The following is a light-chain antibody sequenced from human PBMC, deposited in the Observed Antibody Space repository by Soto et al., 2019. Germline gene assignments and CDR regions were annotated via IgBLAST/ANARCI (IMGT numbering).Light chain of an antibody. V-gene: IGKV1-27*01. CDR1: QDISNY. Sequence: DIQMTQSPPSLSASVGDRVTITCRASQDISNYLAWYQQRPGKVPKLLIYAAFTLQSGVPSRFSGSGSGTTFTLTISNLQPEDVATYYCQNYNSAPSFGQGTKVE. CDR3: QNYNSAPS. CDR2: AAF. J-gene: IGKJ1*01.